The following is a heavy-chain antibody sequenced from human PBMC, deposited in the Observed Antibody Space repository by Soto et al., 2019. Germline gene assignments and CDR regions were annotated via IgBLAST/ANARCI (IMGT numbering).Heavy chain of an antibody. J-gene: IGHJ4*02. Sequence: QVQLVQSGAEVKKPGSSVKVSCKASGGTFSSYAISWVRQAPGQGLEWMGGIIPIFGTANYAQKFQGRVTITADESTSTAYMELSSLRSEDTAVYYCAREVLLNCSGGSCYRGFDYWGQGTLVTVSS. D-gene: IGHD2-15*01. CDR3: AREVLLNCSGGSCYRGFDY. CDR1: GGTFSSYA. V-gene: IGHV1-69*01. CDR2: IIPIFGTA.